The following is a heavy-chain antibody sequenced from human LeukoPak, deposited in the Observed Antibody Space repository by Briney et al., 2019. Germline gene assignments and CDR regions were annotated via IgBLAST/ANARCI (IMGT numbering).Heavy chain of an antibody. CDR2: ISSNGGST. V-gene: IGHV3-64*01. Sequence: GGSLRLSCAASGFTFSSYAMHWVRQAPGKGLEYVSAISSNGGSTYYANSVKGRFTISRDNSKNTLYLQMGSLRAEDMAVYYCARGGDIVVVPAALSWFDPWGQGTLVTVSS. D-gene: IGHD2-2*01. CDR1: GFTFSSYA. J-gene: IGHJ5*02. CDR3: ARGGDIVVVPAALSWFDP.